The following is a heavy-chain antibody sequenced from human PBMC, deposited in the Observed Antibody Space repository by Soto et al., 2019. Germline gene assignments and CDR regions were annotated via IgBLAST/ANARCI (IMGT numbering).Heavy chain of an antibody. V-gene: IGHV4-31*03. Sequence: ASEALSLTCTVSGGAISSGGYYWSWIRQHPGKGLEWIGYIYYSGSTYYNPSLKSRVTISVDTSKNQFSLKLSSVTAADTAVYYCATYSMTTPEHEDAFDIWGQGTMVTVSS. CDR2: IYYSGST. CDR3: ATYSMTTPEHEDAFDI. D-gene: IGHD4-17*01. CDR1: GGAISSGGYY. J-gene: IGHJ3*02.